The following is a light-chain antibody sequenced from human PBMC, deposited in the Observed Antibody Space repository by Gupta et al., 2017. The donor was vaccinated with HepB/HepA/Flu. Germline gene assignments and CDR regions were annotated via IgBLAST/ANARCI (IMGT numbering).Light chain of an antibody. V-gene: IGLV8-61*01. CDR1: SGPVSTTYY. J-gene: IGLJ2*01. Sequence: HTVVTQEPSFSVSPGGTVPLTCGLSSGPVSTTYYPRWFQQNPGQAPRTIIYSTNTRSSGVPDRFSGSILGNKAALTITGAQADDESDYYCVLYMGSGTGVFGGGTKLTVL. CDR3: VLYMGSGTGV. CDR2: STN.